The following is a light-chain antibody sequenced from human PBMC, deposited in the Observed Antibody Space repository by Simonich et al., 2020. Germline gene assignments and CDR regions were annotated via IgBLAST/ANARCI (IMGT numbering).Light chain of an antibody. CDR2: AAS. V-gene: IGKV1-12*01. CDR1: QGISSW. Sequence: DIQLTQSPSSVSASVGDRVTITCRASQGISSWLAWSQQKPGKAPKLLLYAASSLQIGVPSRVSGSGSGTDFTLTISSLQPEDFATYYCQQANSFPLTFGGGTKVEIK. J-gene: IGKJ4*01. CDR3: QQANSFPLT.